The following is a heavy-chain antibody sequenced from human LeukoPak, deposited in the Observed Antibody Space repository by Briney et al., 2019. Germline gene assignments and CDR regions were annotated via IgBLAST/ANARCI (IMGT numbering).Heavy chain of an antibody. CDR3: AKDIGSSTSLMFDY. J-gene: IGHJ4*02. Sequence: GGSLRLSCAASGFTFSSYAMGWVRQAPGKGLEWVSAISGSGGSTYYADSVKGRFTISRDNSKNTLYLQMNSLRAEDTAVYYCAKDIGSSTSLMFDYWGQGTLVTVSS. CDR1: GFTFSSYA. V-gene: IGHV3-23*01. D-gene: IGHD2-2*01. CDR2: ISGSGGST.